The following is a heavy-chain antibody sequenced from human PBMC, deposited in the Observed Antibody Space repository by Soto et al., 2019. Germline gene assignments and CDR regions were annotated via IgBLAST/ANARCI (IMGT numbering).Heavy chain of an antibody. CDR1: GFTFTSSA. J-gene: IGHJ6*02. D-gene: IGHD3-22*01. Sequence: GASVKVSCKASGFTFTSSAVQWVRQARGQRLEWIGWIVVGSGNTNYAQKFQERVTITRDMSTSTAYMELSGLRSEDTAVYYCAAVDYDSSGYRPPYYYYGMDVWGQGTTVTVSS. CDR3: AAVDYDSSGYRPPYYYYGMDV. CDR2: IVVGSGNT. V-gene: IGHV1-58*01.